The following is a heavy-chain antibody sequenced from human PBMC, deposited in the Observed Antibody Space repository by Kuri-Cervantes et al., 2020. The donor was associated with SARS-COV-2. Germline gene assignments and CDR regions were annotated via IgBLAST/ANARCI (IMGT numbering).Heavy chain of an antibody. CDR2: IRYDGSNK. D-gene: IGHD3-10*01. J-gene: IGHJ4*02. Sequence: GGSLRLSCAASGFTFSSYGMHWVRQAPGKGLEWVAFIRYDGSNKYYADSVKGRFTISRDNSKNTLYLQMNSLRAEDTAVYYCAKDHYYGSGSYYNAWVFDYWGQGTLVTVSS. V-gene: IGHV3-30*02. CDR3: AKDHYYGSGSYYNAWVFDY. CDR1: GFTFSSYG.